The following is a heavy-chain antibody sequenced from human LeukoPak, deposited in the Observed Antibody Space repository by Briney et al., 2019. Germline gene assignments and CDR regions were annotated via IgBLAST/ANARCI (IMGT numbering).Heavy chain of an antibody. CDR1: GFTFDDYA. J-gene: IGHJ4*02. Sequence: GGSLRLSCAASGFTFDDYAMHWVRQAPGKGLEWVSLISWDGGSTYYADSVKGRFTISRDNSKNSLYLQMNSLRAEDTALYYCANDYCTNGVCYVFDYWGQGTLVTVSS. CDR3: ANDYCTNGVCYVFDY. D-gene: IGHD2-8*01. V-gene: IGHV3-43D*04. CDR2: ISWDGGST.